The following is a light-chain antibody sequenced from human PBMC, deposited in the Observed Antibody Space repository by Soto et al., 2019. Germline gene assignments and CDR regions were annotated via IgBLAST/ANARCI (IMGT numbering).Light chain of an antibody. CDR1: SSDVGSYYL. CDR2: EGS. J-gene: IGLJ1*01. V-gene: IGLV2-23*01. Sequence: QSALTQPASVSGSPGQSITISCSGTSSDVGSYYLVSWYQQHPGKAPKLLIYEGSKRPSGVSNRFSGSKSGNMASLTISGLQAEDEADYYCCSYEGSSTPYVFGTGTKLTVL. CDR3: CSYEGSSTPYV.